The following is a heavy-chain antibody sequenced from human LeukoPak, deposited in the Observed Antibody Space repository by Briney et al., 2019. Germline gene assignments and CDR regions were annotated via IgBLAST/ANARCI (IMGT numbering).Heavy chain of an antibody. Sequence: PSQTLSLTCTVSGGSISSGGYYWSWIRQHPGKGLEWIGYIYYSGSTYYNPSLKSRVTISVDTSKNQFSLKLSSVTAADTAVYYCARDSPLYCSGGSCYGGSWFDPWGQGTLVTVSS. CDR1: GGSISSGGYY. V-gene: IGHV4-31*03. CDR2: IYYSGST. CDR3: ARDSPLYCSGGSCYGGSWFDP. J-gene: IGHJ5*02. D-gene: IGHD2-15*01.